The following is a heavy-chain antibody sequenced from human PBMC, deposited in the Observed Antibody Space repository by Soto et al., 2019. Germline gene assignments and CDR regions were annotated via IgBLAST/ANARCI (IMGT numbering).Heavy chain of an antibody. V-gene: IGHV1-2*02. CDR3: AKDGFTGTTPYFFDY. CDR2: INPNSGVT. J-gene: IGHJ4*02. D-gene: IGHD1-7*01. CDR1: GYTFTDYF. Sequence: ASVKVSCKASGYTFTDYFMHWVRQAPGQGLEWMGWINPNSGVTNYAQKFQGRVTMTRDTSISTAYMELTSLRAEDTALYYCAKDGFTGTTPYFFDYWGQGTPVTVSS.